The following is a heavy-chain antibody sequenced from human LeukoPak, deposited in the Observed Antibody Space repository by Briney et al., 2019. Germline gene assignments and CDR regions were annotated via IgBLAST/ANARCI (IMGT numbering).Heavy chain of an antibody. CDR1: GGSFSSYY. CDR3: ASMDTAMVNVDY. CDR2: IYYSGST. D-gene: IGHD5-18*01. V-gene: IGHV4-59*01. J-gene: IGHJ4*02. Sequence: SETLSLTCTVSGGSFSSYYWSWLRQPPGKGLEWIGYIYYSGSTDYNPSLKSRVTISVDTSKNQFSLKLSSVTAADTAVYYCASMDTAMVNVDYWGQGTLVTVSS.